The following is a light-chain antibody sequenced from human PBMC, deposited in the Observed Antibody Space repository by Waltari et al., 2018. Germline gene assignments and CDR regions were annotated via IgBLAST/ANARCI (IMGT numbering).Light chain of an antibody. CDR3: SSYTSSTV. V-gene: IGLV2-14*01. CDR1: SSHVGGYNY. Sequence: QSALTQPASVSGSPGQSITISCTGTSSHVGGYNYVSWYQQHPGKAPKLMIYEVSNRPSGVSNRFSGSESGNTASLTSSGLQAEDEADYYCSSYTSSTVFGGGTKLTVL. J-gene: IGLJ2*01. CDR2: EVS.